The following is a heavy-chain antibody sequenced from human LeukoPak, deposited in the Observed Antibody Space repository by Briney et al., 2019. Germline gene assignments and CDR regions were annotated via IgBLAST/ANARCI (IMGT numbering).Heavy chain of an antibody. V-gene: IGHV3-30-3*01. Sequence: GGSLRLSCAASGLTFSSYAMHWVRQAPGKGLEWVAVISYDGSNKYYADSVKGRFTISRDNSKNTLYLQMNSLRAEDTAVYYCARDQAGSGWDYFDYWGQGTLVTVSS. CDR2: ISYDGSNK. D-gene: IGHD6-19*01. CDR3: ARDQAGSGWDYFDY. CDR1: GLTFSSYA. J-gene: IGHJ4*02.